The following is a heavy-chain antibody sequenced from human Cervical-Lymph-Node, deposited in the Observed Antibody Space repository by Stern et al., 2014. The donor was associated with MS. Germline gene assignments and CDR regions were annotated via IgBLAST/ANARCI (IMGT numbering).Heavy chain of an antibody. D-gene: IGHD2-8*01. Sequence: VQLVESGTEVKKPGASVLVSCKASGYTFTTYGITWVRQAPGQGLEWMGWSSADSGNTKYAQKFQDRVPMTRDPTTGTAYMEVRSLRSEDTAVYYCARDKMHAFDYWGQGTQVTVPS. CDR2: SSADSGNT. CDR3: ARDKMHAFDY. J-gene: IGHJ4*02. V-gene: IGHV1-18*01. CDR1: GYTFTTYG.